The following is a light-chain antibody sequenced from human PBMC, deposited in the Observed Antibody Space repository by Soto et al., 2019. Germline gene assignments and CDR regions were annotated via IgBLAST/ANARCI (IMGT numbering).Light chain of an antibody. J-gene: IGLJ2*01. V-gene: IGLV1-44*01. CDR3: ATWDDSLNVVV. Sequence: QLVLTQPPSASGTPGQRVTISCSGSSSNIGSNTVNWYQQLPGTAPKLLIYSNNHRPSGVPDRFSGSKSGTSASLAISGLQSEDEAAYYCATWDDSLNVVVFGGGTKLTVL. CDR1: SSNIGSNT. CDR2: SNN.